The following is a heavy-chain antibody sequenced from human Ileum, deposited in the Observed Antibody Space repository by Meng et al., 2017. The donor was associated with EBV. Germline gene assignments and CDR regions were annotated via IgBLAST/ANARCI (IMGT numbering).Heavy chain of an antibody. J-gene: IGHJ5*02. CDR1: GGFFSGYY. CDR3: AREARSSGYHPGIGP. Sequence: QAQLQHGGAGLFKPSETLSLTCAVYGGFFSGYYWSWIRQSPGKGLEWIGEINHSGSTNYNPFLKSRVTISVDTSKNQFSLKLTSVTAADTAVYYCAREARSSGYHPGIGPWGQGTLVTASS. D-gene: IGHD3-22*01. V-gene: IGHV4-34*02. CDR2: INHSGST.